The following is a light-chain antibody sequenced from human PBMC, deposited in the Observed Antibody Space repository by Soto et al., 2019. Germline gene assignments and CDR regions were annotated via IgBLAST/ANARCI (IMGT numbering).Light chain of an antibody. Sequence: QSVLTQPPSVSAAPGQRVTISCSGSSSNIGDASVAWYQQLPGTAPKLLIYDNYKRPSGIPDRFSGAKSGTSATLGITGLQTGDEADYYCGTWDRRLNAEVFGGGTQLTVL. CDR2: DNY. V-gene: IGLV1-51*01. J-gene: IGLJ7*01. CDR1: SSNIGDAS. CDR3: GTWDRRLNAEV.